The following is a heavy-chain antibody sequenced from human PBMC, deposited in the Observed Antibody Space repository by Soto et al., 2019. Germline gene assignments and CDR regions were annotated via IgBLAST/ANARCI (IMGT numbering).Heavy chain of an antibody. CDR1: GFTFSSYA. V-gene: IGHV3-23*01. CDR2: ISGSGGST. CDR3: AKDPPANRRVVPAAIDNYYYYMDV. J-gene: IGHJ6*03. D-gene: IGHD2-2*01. Sequence: GGSLRLSCAASGFTFSSYAMSWVRQAPGKGLEWVSAISGSGGSTYYADSVKGRFTISRDNSKNTLYLQMNSLRAEDTAVYYCAKDPPANRRVVPAAIDNYYYYMDVWGKGTTVTVSS.